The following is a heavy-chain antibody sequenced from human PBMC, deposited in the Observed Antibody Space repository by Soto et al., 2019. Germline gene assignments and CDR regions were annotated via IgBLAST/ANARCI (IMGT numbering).Heavy chain of an antibody. CDR2: IYTSGST. D-gene: IGHD3-3*01. CDR3: ARDSPFWSGYYSRSGKRENWFDP. CDR1: GGSISSYY. Sequence: SETLSLTCTVSGGSISSYYWSWIRQPAGKGLEWIGRIYTSGSTNYNPSLKSRVTMSVDTSKNQFSLKLSSVTAADTAVYYCARDSPFWSGYYSRSGKRENWFDPWGQGTLVTVS. V-gene: IGHV4-4*07. J-gene: IGHJ5*02.